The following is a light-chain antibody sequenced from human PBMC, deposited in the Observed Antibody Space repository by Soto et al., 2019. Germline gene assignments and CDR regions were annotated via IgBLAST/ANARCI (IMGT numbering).Light chain of an antibody. J-gene: IGKJ1*01. V-gene: IGKV1-27*01. CDR2: AAS. CDR1: QGISNY. Sequence: DIQMTQSPSSLSASVGDRVTITCRASQGISNYLAWYQQKPGKVPKLLIYAASTLQSGVPSRFSGSGSGTDFTFTITSLQRGDVATDYCQKYNGALSRGFGQGTK. CDR3: QKYNGALSRG.